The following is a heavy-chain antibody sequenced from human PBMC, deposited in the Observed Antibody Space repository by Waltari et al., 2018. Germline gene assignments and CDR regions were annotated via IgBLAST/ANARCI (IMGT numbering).Heavy chain of an antibody. D-gene: IGHD5-12*01. Sequence: QVQLVESGGGVVQPGRSLRLSCAASGFTFSSYGMHWVRQAPGKGLEWVAVISYDGSNKYYADSVKGRFTISRDNSKNTLYLQMNSLRAEDTAVYYCAKSASGYDSYYFDYWGQGTLVIVSS. J-gene: IGHJ4*02. CDR2: ISYDGSNK. V-gene: IGHV3-30*18. CDR1: GFTFSSYG. CDR3: AKSASGYDSYYFDY.